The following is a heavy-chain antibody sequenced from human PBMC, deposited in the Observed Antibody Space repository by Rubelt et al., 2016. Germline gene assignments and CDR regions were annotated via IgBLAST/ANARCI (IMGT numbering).Heavy chain of an antibody. D-gene: IGHD1-26*01. Sequence: EVQPVESGGGLVQPGGILRLSCAASGFTFYNYAMTWVRQAPGKGLEWISYISSRGGTKYYADSVKGRFTISRDNAKNSLYLQMNSLRAEDTAVYYGARGGGGATGLDYWGQGTLVTVSS. CDR3: ARGGGGATGLDY. CDR1: GFTFYNYA. J-gene: IGHJ4*02. V-gene: IGHV3-48*04. CDR2: ISSRGGTK.